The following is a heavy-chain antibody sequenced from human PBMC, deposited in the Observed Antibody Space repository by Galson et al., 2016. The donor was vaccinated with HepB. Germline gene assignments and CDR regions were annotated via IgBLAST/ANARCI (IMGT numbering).Heavy chain of an antibody. J-gene: IGHJ4*02. CDR3: AKDLYGSDTYYFDS. D-gene: IGHD3-10*01. Sequence: SLRLSCAASGFTFTSYGMHWVRQAPGKGLEWVAVISYDERKEYYADSVKGRFTISRDSSKNTLYLLMNDLRTEDTAVYYCAKDLYGSDTYYFDSWGQGVLVTVSS. CDR1: GFTFTSYG. CDR2: ISYDERKE. V-gene: IGHV3-30*18.